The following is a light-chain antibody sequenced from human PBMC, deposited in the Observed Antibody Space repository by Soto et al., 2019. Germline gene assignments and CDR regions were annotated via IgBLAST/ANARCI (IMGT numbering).Light chain of an antibody. CDR3: QQYNNWQSLT. Sequence: EIVMTQSPAPLSVSPGDRATLSCRASQSVSSILAWYQQKPGQVPRLLIYGASTRSTGITPRFSGSGSWTEFTLTISSLQSEDFAVYYCQQYNNWQSLTCGVGTKVEIK. CDR1: QSVSSI. J-gene: IGKJ4*01. V-gene: IGKV3-15*01. CDR2: GAS.